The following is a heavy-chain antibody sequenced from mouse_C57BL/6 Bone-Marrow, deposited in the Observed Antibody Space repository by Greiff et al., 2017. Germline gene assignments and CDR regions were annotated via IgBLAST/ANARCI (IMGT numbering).Heavy chain of an antibody. Sequence: EVQLQQSGPELVKPGASVKISCKASGYTFTDYYMNWVKQSHGKSLEWIGDINPNNGVTSYNQKFKGKATLTVDKSSSTAYMELRSLTSEDSAVYYCARWGYYRGFFAYWGQGTLVTVSA. J-gene: IGHJ3*01. CDR1: GYTFTDYY. CDR3: ARWGYYRGFFAY. D-gene: IGHD2-3*01. V-gene: IGHV1-26*01. CDR2: INPNNGVT.